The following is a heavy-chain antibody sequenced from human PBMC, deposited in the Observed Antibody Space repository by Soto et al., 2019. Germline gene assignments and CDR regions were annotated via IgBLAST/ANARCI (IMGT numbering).Heavy chain of an antibody. Sequence: QVRLVQSGAEVQNPGSSVKLSCEASGYTFANYYVHWVRQAPGQGLQWMGRINPSGGATTYAQKFQGRVTISWDASAKSVYMDMRSMSGDDTAVYYCAKQTVELYLGGFATWGQGTLFTVSS. CDR3: AKQTVELYLGGFAT. CDR1: GYTFANYY. D-gene: IGHD3-16*01. CDR2: INPSGGAT. V-gene: IGHV1-46*01. J-gene: IGHJ5*02.